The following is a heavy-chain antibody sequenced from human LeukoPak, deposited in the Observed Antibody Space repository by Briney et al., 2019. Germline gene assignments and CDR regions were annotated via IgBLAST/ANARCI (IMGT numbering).Heavy chain of an antibody. D-gene: IGHD6-13*01. Sequence: GGSLRLSCAASGFTLSDYGMQWVRQAPGKGLEWVAVTRYDGSKKNYADSVKGRFTISKDDSKSTLFLQMNSLRAEDTAVYYCARWRGNSEYYFDHWGQGTLVTVSS. CDR2: TRYDGSKK. J-gene: IGHJ4*02. CDR1: GFTLSDYG. CDR3: ARWRGNSEYYFDH. V-gene: IGHV3-33*01.